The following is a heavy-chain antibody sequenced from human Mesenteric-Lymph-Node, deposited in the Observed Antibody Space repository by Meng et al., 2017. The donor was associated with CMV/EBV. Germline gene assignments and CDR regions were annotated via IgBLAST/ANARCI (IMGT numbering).Heavy chain of an antibody. CDR1: GYTFTSYG. V-gene: IGHV1-18*01. Sequence: ASVKVSCKASGYTFTSYGISWVRQAPGQGLEWMGWISAYNGNTNYAQKLQGRVTMTTDTSTSTAYMELRSLRSDDTAVYYCARWELGPDCYYGMDVWGQGTTVTVSS. CDR3: ARWELGPDCYYGMDV. D-gene: IGHD1-26*01. J-gene: IGHJ6*02. CDR2: ISAYNGNT.